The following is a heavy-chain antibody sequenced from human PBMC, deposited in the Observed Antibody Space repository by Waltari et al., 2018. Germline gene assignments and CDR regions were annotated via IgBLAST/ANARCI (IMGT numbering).Heavy chain of an antibody. D-gene: IGHD3-9*01. CDR1: GGTIDSSSHS. Sequence: QLHLKESGPGLVKSSETLTLTCTVSGGTIDSSSHSWAWVRQSPGKGLEWIGTIYYSGVTFPTPSLKSRVTMSIDTSKNEFSLKLTSVTAADTAVYFCARQRMAMTGPITFDYWGQGTRVAVSS. CDR2: IYYSGVT. CDR3: ARQRMAMTGPITFDY. V-gene: IGHV4-39*01. J-gene: IGHJ4*02.